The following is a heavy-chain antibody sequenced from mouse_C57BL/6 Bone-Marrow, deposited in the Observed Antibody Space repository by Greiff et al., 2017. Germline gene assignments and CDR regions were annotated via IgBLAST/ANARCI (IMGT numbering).Heavy chain of an antibody. Sequence: VQLQQPGAELVKPGASVKLSCKASGYTFTSYWMQWVKQRPGQGLEWIGEIDPSDSYTNYNQKFKGKATLTVDTSSSTAYMQLSSLTSEDSAVYYCAREDGSSSYYAMDYWGQEASVTVFS. CDR3: AREDGSSSYYAMDY. CDR2: IDPSDSYT. V-gene: IGHV1-50*01. CDR1: GYTFTSYW. J-gene: IGHJ4*01. D-gene: IGHD1-1*01.